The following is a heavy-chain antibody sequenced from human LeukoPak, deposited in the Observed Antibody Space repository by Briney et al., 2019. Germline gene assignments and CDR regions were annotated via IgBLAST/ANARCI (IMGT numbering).Heavy chain of an antibody. Sequence: GGSLRLSCAASGFTFSNAWMNWVRQAPGKGLEWVGRIKRKTDGEATSYAAPVEGRFTILRDDSRNTLYLQMNSLKTEDTAVYYCATCNGDCYFNFWGQGTLVTVSS. CDR2: IKRKTDGEAT. V-gene: IGHV3-15*01. CDR1: GFTFSNAW. J-gene: IGHJ4*02. D-gene: IGHD2-21*02. CDR3: ATCNGDCYFNF.